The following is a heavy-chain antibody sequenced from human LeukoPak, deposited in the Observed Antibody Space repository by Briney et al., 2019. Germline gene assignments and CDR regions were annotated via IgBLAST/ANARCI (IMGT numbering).Heavy chain of an antibody. Sequence: SVKVYCKASGGTFSSYAISWVRQAPGQGLEWMGGIIPIFGTANYAQKFRGRVTITADESTSTAYMELSSLRSEDTAVYYCAREYSSSSGTWFDPWGQGTLVTVSS. CDR1: GGTFSSYA. CDR2: IIPIFGTA. J-gene: IGHJ5*02. V-gene: IGHV1-69*01. CDR3: AREYSSSSGTWFDP. D-gene: IGHD6-6*01.